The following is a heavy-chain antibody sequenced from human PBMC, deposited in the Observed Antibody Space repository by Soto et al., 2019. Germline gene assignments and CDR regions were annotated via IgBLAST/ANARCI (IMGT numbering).Heavy chain of an antibody. CDR2: INPNNGDT. V-gene: IGHV1-2*02. CDR1: GYTFTGYY. D-gene: IGHD1-26*01. J-gene: IGHJ4*02. CDR3: TRGPRADSSGTGAH. Sequence: ASVKVSCKASGYTFTGYYIHWVRQAPGQGLEWMGWINPNNGDTNYAQKFQGRVSMTRDTSTSTAYMELSSLRFDDTAIYYCTRGPRADSSGTGAHWGQGTPVTVSS.